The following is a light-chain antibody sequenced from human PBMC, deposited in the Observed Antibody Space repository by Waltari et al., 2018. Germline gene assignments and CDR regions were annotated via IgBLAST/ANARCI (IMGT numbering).Light chain of an antibody. CDR2: DDS. Sequence: SYVLTQPPSVSVAPGQPAKITCEGNNIGAKSVPWYQQRPGQAPVLVVFDDSDRPSGIPERFSGANSGNTATLTITRVEAGDEADYYCQVWDSTSDHRVFGGGTKLTVL. J-gene: IGLJ3*02. CDR3: QVWDSTSDHRV. CDR1: NIGAKS. V-gene: IGLV3-21*02.